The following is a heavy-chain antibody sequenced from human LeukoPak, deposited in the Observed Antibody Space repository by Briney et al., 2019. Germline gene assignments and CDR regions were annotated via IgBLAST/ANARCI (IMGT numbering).Heavy chain of an antibody. D-gene: IGHD3-16*01. Sequence: PGGSLRLSCAASGFTFSSCEMNWVRQAPGKGLEWVSYISSSGSTIYYADSVKGRFTISRDNAKNSLYLQMNSLRAEDTAVYYCARDWGYPEPNNWFDPWGQGTLVTVSS. J-gene: IGHJ5*02. CDR3: ARDWGYPEPNNWFDP. CDR2: ISSSGSTI. V-gene: IGHV3-48*03. CDR1: GFTFSSCE.